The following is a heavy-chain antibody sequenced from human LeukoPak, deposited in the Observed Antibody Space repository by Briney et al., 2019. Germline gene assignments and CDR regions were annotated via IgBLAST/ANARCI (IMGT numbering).Heavy chain of an antibody. Sequence: SETLSLTCTVSGYSISSGYYWGWIRQPPGKGLEWIGNIYHSGSTYYNPSFKSRVTISVDTSKNQFSLKLSSVTAADTAFYYCARDIGGSSWYYFDYWGQGTLVTVSS. D-gene: IGHD6-13*01. CDR3: ARDIGGSSWYYFDY. CDR2: IYHSGST. V-gene: IGHV4-38-2*02. J-gene: IGHJ4*02. CDR1: GYSISSGYY.